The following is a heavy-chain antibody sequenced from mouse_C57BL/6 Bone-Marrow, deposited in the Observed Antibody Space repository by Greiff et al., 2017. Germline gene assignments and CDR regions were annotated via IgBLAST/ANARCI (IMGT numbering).Heavy chain of an antibody. CDR1: EYEFPSHD. J-gene: IGHJ2*01. V-gene: IGHV5-2*01. Sequence: DVKLVESGGGLVQPGESLKLSCESNEYEFPSHDMSWVRKTPEKRLELVAAINSDGGSTYYPDTMERRFIISRDNTKKTLYLQMSSLRSEDTALYYCARAAYYSNTYIDYWGQGTTLTVSS. CDR3: ARAAYYSNTYIDY. D-gene: IGHD2-5*01. CDR2: INSDGGST.